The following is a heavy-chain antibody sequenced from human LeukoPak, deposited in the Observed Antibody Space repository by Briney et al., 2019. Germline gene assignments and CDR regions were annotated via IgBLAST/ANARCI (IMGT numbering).Heavy chain of an antibody. CDR2: VRSKPNSYTT. D-gene: IGHD6-19*01. CDR3: AKARNTGWFSPDFDY. Sequence: GGSLRLSCAASGLTFSGSAIHWVRQAPGKGLEWVGRVRSKPNSYTTAYAASMKGRLTLSRDDSKNMTYLQMNSLRPEDTALYYCAKARNTGWFSPDFDYWGQGTLVTVSS. J-gene: IGHJ4*02. V-gene: IGHV3-73*01. CDR1: GLTFSGSA.